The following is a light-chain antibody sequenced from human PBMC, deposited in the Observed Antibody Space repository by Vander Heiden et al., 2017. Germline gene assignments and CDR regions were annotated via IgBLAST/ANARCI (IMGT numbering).Light chain of an antibody. V-gene: IGKV1-39*01. CDR3: QQSYSSPPT. Sequence: DISLPHPPSSLSASVGDRVTTTCRASQNINSYLNWYQQKPGKAPKLLIYAASGLQSGVPSRFSGTGSGTDFTLTINRLQPDDFATYYCQQSYSSPPTFGQGTKVEIK. J-gene: IGKJ1*01. CDR2: AAS. CDR1: QNINSY.